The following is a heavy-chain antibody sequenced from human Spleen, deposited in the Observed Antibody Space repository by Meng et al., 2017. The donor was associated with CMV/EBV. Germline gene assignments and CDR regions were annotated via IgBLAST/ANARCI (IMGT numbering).Heavy chain of an antibody. CDR3: ARDWVEYSTYYGLDV. CDR2: INPNNGAT. V-gene: IGHV1-2*02. D-gene: IGHD6-6*01. J-gene: IGHJ6*02. CDR1: GYTFTDYY. Sequence: ASVKVSCKASGYTFTDYYMHWVRQAPGQGLEWMGWINPNNGATHFARKFQGRVTMTRDSSSNIVYMEMSRLRSDDTAIYYCARDWVEYSTYYGLDVWGQGTTVTVSS.